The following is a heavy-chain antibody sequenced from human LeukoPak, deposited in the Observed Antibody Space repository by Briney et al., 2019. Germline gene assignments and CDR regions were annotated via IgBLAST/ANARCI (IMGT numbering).Heavy chain of an antibody. D-gene: IGHD6-13*01. CDR3: ARVEAAAGNNY. Sequence: SETLSLTCTVSGGSISSYYWSWIRQPPGKGLEWIGYIYTSGSTNYNPSLKSRVTISVDTSKNQFSLKLSSVTAADTAVYYCARVEAAAGNNYWGQGNLVTVSS. J-gene: IGHJ4*01. V-gene: IGHV4-4*09. CDR1: GGSISSYY. CDR2: IYTSGST.